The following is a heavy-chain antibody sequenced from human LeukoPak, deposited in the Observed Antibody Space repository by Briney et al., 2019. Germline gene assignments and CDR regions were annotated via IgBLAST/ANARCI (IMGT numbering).Heavy chain of an antibody. CDR1: GGSISSYY. V-gene: IGHV4-4*09. Sequence: SETLSLTCIVSGGSISSYYWSWIRQPPGKGLEWIAYIYTSGSTNYNPSHKSRVTISVDTSKNQFSLKLSSVTAADTAVYYCARHARAAGPSYFDYWGQGTLVTVSS. D-gene: IGHD6-13*01. J-gene: IGHJ4*02. CDR3: ARHARAAGPSYFDY. CDR2: IYTSGST.